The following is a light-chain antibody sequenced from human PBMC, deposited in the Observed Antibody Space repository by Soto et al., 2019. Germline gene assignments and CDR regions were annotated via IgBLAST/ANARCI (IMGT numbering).Light chain of an antibody. J-gene: IGKJ1*01. CDR3: QQYGSSPWT. Sequence: EIVLTQSPGALSLSPGERATLSCRASQSVSNSYLAWYQQKPGQAPRLLIYGASSRATGIPDRVSGSGSGTDFTLTITRLEPEDFVVYYCQQYGSSPWTFGQGTKVEIK. CDR1: QSVSNSY. CDR2: GAS. V-gene: IGKV3-20*01.